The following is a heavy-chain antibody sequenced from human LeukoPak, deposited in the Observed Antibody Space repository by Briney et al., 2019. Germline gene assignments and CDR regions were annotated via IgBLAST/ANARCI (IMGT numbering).Heavy chain of an antibody. Sequence: SETLSLTCTVSGGSISSSSYYWGWIRQPPGKGPEWIGSIYYSGSTYYNPSLKSRVTISVDTSNNQFSLKLSSVTAADTAVYYCARRWGHTVVVPAAPVFAFDIWGQGTMVTVSS. CDR1: GGSISSSSYY. J-gene: IGHJ3*02. CDR2: IYYSGST. V-gene: IGHV4-39*01. D-gene: IGHD2-2*01. CDR3: ARRWGHTVVVPAAPVFAFDI.